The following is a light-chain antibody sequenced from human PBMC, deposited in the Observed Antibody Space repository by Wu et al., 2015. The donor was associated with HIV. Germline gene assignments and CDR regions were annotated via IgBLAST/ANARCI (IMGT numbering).Light chain of an antibody. CDR1: QVISSW. J-gene: IGKJ1*01. V-gene: IGKV1-12*01. Sequence: DIQMTQSPSSVSASVGDRVTITCRASQVISSWLAWYQQKPGKAPKLLIYDASSLQSGVPPRFSGSGSGTDFTLTISSLQPEDFAVYYCQHYGNSQWTFGQGTKVDIK. CDR3: QHYGNSQWT. CDR2: DAS.